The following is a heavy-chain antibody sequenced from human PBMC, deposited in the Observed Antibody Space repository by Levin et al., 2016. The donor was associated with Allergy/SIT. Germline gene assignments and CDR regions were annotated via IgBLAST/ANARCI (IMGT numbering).Heavy chain of an antibody. CDR3: ASVRGYCSSTSCTEYYYYYGMDV. Sequence: VRQMPGKGLEWVSSISSSSSYIYYADSVKGRFTISRDNAKNSLYLQMNSLRAEDTAVYYCASVRGYCSSTSCTEYYYYYGMDVWGQGTTVTVSS. V-gene: IGHV3-21*01. D-gene: IGHD2-2*01. J-gene: IGHJ6*02. CDR2: ISSSSSYI.